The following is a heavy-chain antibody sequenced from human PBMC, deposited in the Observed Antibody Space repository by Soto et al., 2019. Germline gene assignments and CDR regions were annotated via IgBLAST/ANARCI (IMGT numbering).Heavy chain of an antibody. CDR1: GYSITAGGYY. D-gene: IGHD6-19*01. CDR2: FYSSGSI. V-gene: IGHV4-31*03. J-gene: IGHJ5*02. CDR3: ARMYSSGSGWFHP. Sequence: LSLTCFVSGYSITAGGYYWSWIRHHPGKGLEWIGSFYSSGSIIYNPSLRSRVSISGDTSSNQFSMSLTSVPAADTARYYCARMYSSGSGWFHPWGQGTLVTVSS.